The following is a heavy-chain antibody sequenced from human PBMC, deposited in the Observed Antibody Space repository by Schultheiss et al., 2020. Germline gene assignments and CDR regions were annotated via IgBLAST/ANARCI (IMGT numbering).Heavy chain of an antibody. Sequence: GGSLRLSCKGSGYSFTSYWIGWVRQMPGKGLEWMGIIYPGDSDTRYSPSFQGQVTISADKSISTAYLQWSSLKASDTAMYYCARRLAYYDILTGYSQYYFDYWGQGTLVNGYS. D-gene: IGHD3-9*01. CDR1: GYSFTSYW. CDR2: IYPGDSDT. CDR3: ARRLAYYDILTGYSQYYFDY. V-gene: IGHV5-51*01. J-gene: IGHJ4*02.